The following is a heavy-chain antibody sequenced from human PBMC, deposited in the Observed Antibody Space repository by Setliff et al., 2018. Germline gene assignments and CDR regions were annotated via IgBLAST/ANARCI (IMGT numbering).Heavy chain of an antibody. CDR2: ISGSGRTT. Sequence: GGSLRLSCAASGFTFSSYAMSWVRQAPGKGLEWVSAISGSGRTTGYTDSVKGRFTVSRDNAKESLYLQMNNLGAEDTAVYFCVRDRSGDYAFDFWGQGTLVTVSS. J-gene: IGHJ4*02. CDR3: VRDRSGDYAFDF. CDR1: GFTFSSYA. V-gene: IGHV3-23*01. D-gene: IGHD4-17*01.